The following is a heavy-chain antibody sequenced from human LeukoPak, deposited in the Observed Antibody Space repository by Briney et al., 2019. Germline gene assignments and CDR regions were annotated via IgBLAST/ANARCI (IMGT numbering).Heavy chain of an antibody. CDR2: IGGSDGRT. J-gene: IGHJ4*02. CDR1: GFTFSSYA. Sequence: GGSLRLSCAASGFTFSSYAMSWVRQAPGKGLEWVLSIGGSDGRTYYAKSVKGRFTISRDNSKNTLYLQMNSLRVEDTAVYFCADPPNADYWGQGTLVTVSS. CDR3: ADPPNADY. D-gene: IGHD4/OR15-4a*01. V-gene: IGHV3-23*01.